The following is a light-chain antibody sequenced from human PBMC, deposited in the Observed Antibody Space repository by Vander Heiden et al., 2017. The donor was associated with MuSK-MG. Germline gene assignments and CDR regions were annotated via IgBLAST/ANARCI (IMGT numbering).Light chain of an antibody. CDR1: GTDVGSYNV. J-gene: IGLJ1*01. V-gene: IGLV2-23*02. CDR2: EVN. Sequence: QSALTQPASVSGSPGQSITISCTGTGTDVGSYNVVSLYEQPPRKAPKSTIYEVNKRPSGVSSRFSGSKSGDTASLTISGLQTEDEADYYFCSYSRSDAPYVFGTGTKVTVL. CDR3: CSYSRSDAPYV.